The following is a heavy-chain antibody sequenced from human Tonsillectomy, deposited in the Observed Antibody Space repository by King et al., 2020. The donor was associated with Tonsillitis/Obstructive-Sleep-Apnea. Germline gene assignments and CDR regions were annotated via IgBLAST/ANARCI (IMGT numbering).Heavy chain of an antibody. J-gene: IGHJ1*01. CDR2: MYYGGTT. V-gene: IGHV4-39*02. CDR1: GGPISSGYHY. Sequence: QLQESGPRLVRPSETLSLTCTVSGGPISSGYHYWGWIRQPPGKGLEWIASMYYGGTTYYNPSLKSRVTISVDTSKNHFSLILSSVTAADTAVYSCSRLWEGAQNPDYWGKGILVTVSS. D-gene: IGHD1-26*01. CDR3: SRLWEGAQNPDY.